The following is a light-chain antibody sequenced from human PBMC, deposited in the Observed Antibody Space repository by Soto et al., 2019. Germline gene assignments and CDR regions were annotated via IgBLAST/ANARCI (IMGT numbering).Light chain of an antibody. CDR1: QSISDW. J-gene: IGKJ1*01. CDR3: QQYSNYPRT. V-gene: IGKV1-5*03. CDR2: KAS. Sequence: DIQMTQSPSTLSASVGDRVTITCRASQSISDWLAWYQQKPGKAPNLLIYKASSLESGVPSRFSGSGSGTEFTLTISSLQPDDFASYYCQQYSNYPRTFGQGTKVDI.